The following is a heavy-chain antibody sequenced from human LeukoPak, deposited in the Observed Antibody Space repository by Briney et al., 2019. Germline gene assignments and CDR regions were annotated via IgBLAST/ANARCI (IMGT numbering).Heavy chain of an antibody. CDR3: AKDTFWGVIVN. CDR1: GFTFSSYA. V-gene: IGHV3-23*01. D-gene: IGHD3-16*02. Sequence: GGSLRLSCAASGFTFSSYAMSWVRQAPGKGLAWVSAISGSGNSTYYADSVKGRFTISRDNSKNTLFLQMNSLRAEDTAVYYCAKDTFWGVIVNWGQGTLVTVSS. CDR2: ISGSGNST. J-gene: IGHJ4*02.